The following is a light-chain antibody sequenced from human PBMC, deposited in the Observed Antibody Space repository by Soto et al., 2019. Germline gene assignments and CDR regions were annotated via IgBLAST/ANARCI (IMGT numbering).Light chain of an antibody. V-gene: IGLV2-14*03. CDR3: IAFPSFDTYV. CDR1: STDIGAYKF. Sequence: QSVLTQPASVSASPGQSITISCTGTSTDIGAYKFVSWYQQHPGKAPKLMIYDVTSRPSGVSNCFSGSKSGNTASLIISGLQAEDEADYYCIAFPSFDTYVFGTGTKVTVL. CDR2: DVT. J-gene: IGLJ1*01.